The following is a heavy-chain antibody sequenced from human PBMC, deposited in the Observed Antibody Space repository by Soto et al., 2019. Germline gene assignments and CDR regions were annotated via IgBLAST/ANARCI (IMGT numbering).Heavy chain of an antibody. CDR1: GGSFIDYS. Sequence: QVLLQQWGAGRLKPSETLSLTCAVYGGSFIDYSWGWIRQSPGTGLEWIGEINHSGSANYNPPLKSRVTISVDTSKNQFSPKLYSVTAAGAAVYYCARVSDYWRQGTLVTVSS. CDR3: ARVSDY. CDR2: INHSGSA. J-gene: IGHJ4*02. V-gene: IGHV4-34*01.